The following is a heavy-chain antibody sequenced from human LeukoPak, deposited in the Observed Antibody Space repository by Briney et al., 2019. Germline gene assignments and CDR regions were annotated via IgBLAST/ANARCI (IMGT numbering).Heavy chain of an antibody. D-gene: IGHD5-18*01. Sequence: ASVKVSCKASGYSLIVYYIHWVRQAPGQGLEWMGGIIPIFGTANYAQRFQGRVTITADESTSTAYMELSSLRSEDTAVYYCARDQRIQLQFRAFDIWGQGTMVTVSS. CDR1: GYSLIVYY. V-gene: IGHV1-69*13. CDR2: IIPIFGTA. CDR3: ARDQRIQLQFRAFDI. J-gene: IGHJ3*02.